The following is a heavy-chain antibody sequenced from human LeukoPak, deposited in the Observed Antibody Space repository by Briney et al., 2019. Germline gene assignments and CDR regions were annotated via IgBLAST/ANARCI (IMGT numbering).Heavy chain of an antibody. CDR1: GFTFSNYS. CDR2: ISPSSHYI. V-gene: IGHV3-21*04. Sequence: PGGSLRLSCAGSGFTFSNYSINWVRQAPGKGLEWVSSISPSSHYIYYADSVRGRFTISRDNARNSLYLQMNNLRAEDTAFYYCAKLMTDWGFDYWGQGTLVTVSS. D-gene: IGHD3-9*01. J-gene: IGHJ4*02. CDR3: AKLMTDWGFDY.